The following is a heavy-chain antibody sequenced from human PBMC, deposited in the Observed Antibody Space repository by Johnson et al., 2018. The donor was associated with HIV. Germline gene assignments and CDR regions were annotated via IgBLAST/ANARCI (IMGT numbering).Heavy chain of an antibody. J-gene: IGHJ3*02. D-gene: IGHD7-27*01. V-gene: IGHV3-66*03. CDR1: GFTVSSNY. CDR3: ARDFGLFLGKDDAFDI. CDR2: IYSGGST. Sequence: EVQLVESGGGLIQPGGSLRLSCAASGFTVSSNYMSWVRQAPGKGLEWVSVIYSGGSTYYIDSVKGRFTVSRDNSKNTLYLQMNSLRAEDTAVYYCARDFGLFLGKDDAFDIWGQGTMVTVSS.